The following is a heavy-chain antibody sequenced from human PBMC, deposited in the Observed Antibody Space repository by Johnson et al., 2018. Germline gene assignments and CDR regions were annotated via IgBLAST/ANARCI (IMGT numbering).Heavy chain of an antibody. CDR1: GFTFDDYA. CDR2: ISWNSGSI. D-gene: IGHD3-10*01. V-gene: IGHV3-9*01. Sequence: VQLVQSGGGLVQPGRSLRLSCAASGFTFDDYAMHWVRQAPGKGLEWVSGISWNSGSIGYADSVKGRFTISRDNAKNSLYLQMNSLRAEDTALYYCARVRHVSGPSRAFDIWGQGTMVTVSS. J-gene: IGHJ3*02. CDR3: ARVRHVSGPSRAFDI.